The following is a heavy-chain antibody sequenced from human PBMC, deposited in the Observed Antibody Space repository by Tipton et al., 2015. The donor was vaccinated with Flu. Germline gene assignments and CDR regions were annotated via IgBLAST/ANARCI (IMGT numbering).Heavy chain of an antibody. CDR3: ARPRSDY. Sequence: TLSLTCTVSGGSISGYYWTWIRLPAGKGLEWIGRIHTSGSTGYNPSLKSRVTMSVDASKNQFSLQLNSVTAADTAVYYCARPRSDYWGQGTLVTVSS. V-gene: IGHV4-4*07. CDR2: IHTSGST. CDR1: GGSISGYY. J-gene: IGHJ4*02.